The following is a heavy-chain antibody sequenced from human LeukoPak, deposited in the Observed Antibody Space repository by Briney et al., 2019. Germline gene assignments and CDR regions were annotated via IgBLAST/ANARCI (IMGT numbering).Heavy chain of an antibody. CDR2: IYTSGST. Sequence: SETLSLTCAVYGGSFSGYYWSWIRRPAGKGLEWIGRIYTSGSTNYNPSLKSRVTMSVDTSKNQFSLKLSSVTAADTAVYYCARVHVVAAIWFDPWGQGTLVTVSS. D-gene: IGHD2-15*01. J-gene: IGHJ5*02. CDR1: GGSFSGYY. V-gene: IGHV4-59*10. CDR3: ARVHVVAAIWFDP.